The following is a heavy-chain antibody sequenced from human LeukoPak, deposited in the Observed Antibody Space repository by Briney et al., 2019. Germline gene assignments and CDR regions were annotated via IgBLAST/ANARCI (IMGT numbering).Heavy chain of an antibody. J-gene: IGHJ6*02. D-gene: IGHD3-3*01. CDR2: INHSGST. V-gene: IGHV4-34*01. Sequence: PSETLSLTCAVYGGSFSGYYWSWIRQPPGKGLEWIGEINHSGSTNYNPSLKSRVTISVDTSKNQFSLKLSSVTAADTAVYYCARSDSNWSVSGYYGMDVWGQGTTVTVSS. CDR1: GGSFSGYY. CDR3: ARSDSNWSVSGYYGMDV.